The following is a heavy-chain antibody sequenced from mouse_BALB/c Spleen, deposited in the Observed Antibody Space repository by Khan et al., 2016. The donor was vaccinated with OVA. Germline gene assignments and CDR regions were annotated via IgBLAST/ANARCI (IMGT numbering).Heavy chain of an antibody. D-gene: IGHD1-1*01. Sequence: EVQLVESGPGLVKPSQSLSLTCTVTGYSITSDYAWNWIRQFPGNKLEWMGYISYSGRTSYNPSLKSRISITRDTSKNQFFLQLNSVTTEDTGTYYCARSVTITTVVATDFDYWGQGTTLTVSS. V-gene: IGHV3-2*02. CDR2: ISYSGRT. J-gene: IGHJ2*01. CDR1: GYSITSDYA. CDR3: ARSVTITTVVATDFDY.